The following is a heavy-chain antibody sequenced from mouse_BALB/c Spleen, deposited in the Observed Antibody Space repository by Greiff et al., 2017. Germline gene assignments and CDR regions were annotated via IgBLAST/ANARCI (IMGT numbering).Heavy chain of an antibody. Sequence: QVQLKQSGAELVKPGASVKLSCKASGYTFTSYWMHWVKQRPGQGLEWIGEINPSNGRTNYNEKFKSKATLTVDKSSSTAYMQLSSLTSEDSAVYYCARWLRQFAYWGQGTLVTVSA. CDR2: INPSNGRT. J-gene: IGHJ3*01. D-gene: IGHD2-2*01. CDR3: ARWLRQFAY. CDR1: GYTFTSYW. V-gene: IGHV1S81*02.